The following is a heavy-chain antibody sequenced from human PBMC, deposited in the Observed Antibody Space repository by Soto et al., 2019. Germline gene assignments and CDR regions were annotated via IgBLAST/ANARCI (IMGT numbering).Heavy chain of an antibody. D-gene: IGHD3-10*01. V-gene: IGHV4-39*01. CDR1: GGSIISSSYC. Sequence: SETLSLTCTVSGGSIISSSYCCVCIRQPPWSGLEWIGSIYYSGNTYYNPSLTSRVTISVDTSKNQFSLKLSSVTAADTAVYYCAKQSMVRGVIKIYYYGTDVWGQGTTVTVSS. CDR3: AKQSMVRGVIKIYYYGTDV. J-gene: IGHJ6*02. CDR2: IYYSGNT.